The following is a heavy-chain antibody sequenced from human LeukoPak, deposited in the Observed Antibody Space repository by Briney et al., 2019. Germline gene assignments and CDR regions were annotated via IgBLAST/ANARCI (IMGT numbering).Heavy chain of an antibody. CDR1: GFTFSDYY. CDR3: ARVQKGIAAAGTGGGWFEP. Sequence: GGSLRLSCAASGFTFSDYYMSWIRQAPGKGQEWISYISSGGSTIYYADSVRGQFTISRDNAKKSLYLQMNSLRAEDTAVYYCARVQKGIAAAGTGGGWFEPWGQGTLVTVSS. D-gene: IGHD6-13*01. CDR2: ISSGGSTI. J-gene: IGHJ5*02. V-gene: IGHV3-11*01.